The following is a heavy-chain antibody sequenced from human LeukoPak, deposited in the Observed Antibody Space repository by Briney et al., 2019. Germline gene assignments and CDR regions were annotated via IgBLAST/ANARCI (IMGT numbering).Heavy chain of an antibody. J-gene: IGHJ5*02. Sequence: PGGSLRLSCAASGFTFSTYGMHWVRQAPGKGLEWVAFIWYDGSNKYYADSVKGRFTISRDNSKNTLYLQMNSLRAEDTAVYYCAKDKQSMLHWFDPWGQGTLVTVSS. CDR1: GFTFSTYG. CDR2: IWYDGSNK. V-gene: IGHV3-30*02. D-gene: IGHD3-10*02. CDR3: AKDKQSMLHWFDP.